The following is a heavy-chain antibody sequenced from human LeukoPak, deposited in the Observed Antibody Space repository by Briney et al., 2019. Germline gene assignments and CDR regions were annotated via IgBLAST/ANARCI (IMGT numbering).Heavy chain of an antibody. CDR1: GYTFTSYG. CDR3: ARGIGYYDSSGYPGPGWFDY. V-gene: IGHV1-18*01. Sequence: ASVKVSCKASGYTFTSYGISWVRQAPGQGLEWMGWSSAYNGNTNYAQKLQGRVTMTTDTSTSTAYMELRSLRSDDTAVYYCARGIGYYDSSGYPGPGWFDYWGQGTLVTVSS. D-gene: IGHD3-22*01. J-gene: IGHJ4*02. CDR2: SSAYNGNT.